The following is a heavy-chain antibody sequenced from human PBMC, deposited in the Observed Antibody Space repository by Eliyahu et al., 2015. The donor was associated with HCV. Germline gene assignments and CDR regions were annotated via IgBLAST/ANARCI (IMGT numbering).Heavy chain of an antibody. CDR3: ARGLTIFGVVISYYYYGMDV. CDR1: GGSFSGYY. D-gene: IGHD3-3*01. CDR2: INHSGST. Sequence: QVQLQQWGAGLLKPSETLSLTCAVYGGSFSGYYWSWIRQPPGKGLEWIGEINHSGSTNYNPSLKSRVTISVDTSKNQFSLKLSSVTAADTAVYYCARGLTIFGVVISYYYYGMDVWGQGTTVTVSS. J-gene: IGHJ6*02. V-gene: IGHV4-34*01.